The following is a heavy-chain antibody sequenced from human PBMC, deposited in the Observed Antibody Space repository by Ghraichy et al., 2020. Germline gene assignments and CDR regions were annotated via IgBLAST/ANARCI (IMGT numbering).Heavy chain of an antibody. Sequence: LTCVGSGFTISSYSMNWVRQSPGKGLEWVSYITSSGRTIFYADSVKGRFTISRDNAQNSLYLQMNSLRDEDTAVYYCARGSTVVRFFYYDGMDVWGQGITVTVSS. D-gene: IGHD4-23*01. CDR3: ARGSTVVRFFYYDGMDV. CDR2: ITSSGRTI. CDR1: GFTISSYS. J-gene: IGHJ6*02. V-gene: IGHV3-48*02.